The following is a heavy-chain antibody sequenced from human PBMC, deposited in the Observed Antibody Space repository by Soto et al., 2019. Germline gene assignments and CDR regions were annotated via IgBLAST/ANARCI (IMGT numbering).Heavy chain of an antibody. Sequence: SLSLSCTFSGFTSDDFALTWVRQAPGRGLEWLGLVRSKTYDGAAEYAASVKGRFTISRDESTSTAFLQMNRLKTEDTAVYYCTRDGDFYGFDVWGQGTTVTVSS. CDR3: TRDGDFYGFDV. CDR2: VRSKTYDGAA. J-gene: IGHJ6*02. CDR1: GFTSDDFA. D-gene: IGHD3-3*01. V-gene: IGHV3-49*04.